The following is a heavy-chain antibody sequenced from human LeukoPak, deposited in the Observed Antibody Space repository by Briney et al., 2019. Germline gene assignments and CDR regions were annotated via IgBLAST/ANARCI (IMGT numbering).Heavy chain of an antibody. D-gene: IGHD6-19*01. CDR1: GYTFTSYG. CDR2: INPSGGST. Sequence: ASVKVSCKASGYTFTSYGISWVRQAPGQGLEWMGIINPSGGSTSYAQKFQGRVTMTRDTSTSTVYMELSSLRSEDTAVYYCARVRSGSSGWYVPYDYWGQGTLVTVSS. CDR3: ARVRSGSSGWYVPYDY. V-gene: IGHV1-46*01. J-gene: IGHJ4*02.